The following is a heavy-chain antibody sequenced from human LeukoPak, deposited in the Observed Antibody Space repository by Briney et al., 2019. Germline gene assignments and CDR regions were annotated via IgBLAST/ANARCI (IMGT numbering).Heavy chain of an antibody. CDR2: ISYDGSNK. CDR3: ARRGNCSSTSCLNWFDP. V-gene: IGHV3-30-3*01. D-gene: IGHD2-2*01. Sequence: GGSLRLSCAASGFTFSSYAMHLVRQAPGKGLEWVAVISYDGSNKYYADSAKGRFTISRDNSKNTLYLQMNSLRAEDTAVYYCARRGNCSSTSCLNWFDPWGQGTLVTVSS. CDR1: GFTFSSYA. J-gene: IGHJ5*02.